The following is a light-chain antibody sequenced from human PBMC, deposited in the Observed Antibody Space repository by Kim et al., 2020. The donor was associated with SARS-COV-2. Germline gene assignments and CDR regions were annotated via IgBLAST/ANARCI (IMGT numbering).Light chain of an antibody. Sequence: SAYVGDRVTISCRASQGVSINVNWYQQRPGKAPRLLSSAASNVQSGVPSRFSGSGSGTGFTLTSSSLQPEDFGSYYCQQTFSTQYSFGQGTKLEI. V-gene: IGKV1-39*01. CDR1: QGVSIN. CDR3: QQTFSTQYS. CDR2: AAS. J-gene: IGKJ2*03.